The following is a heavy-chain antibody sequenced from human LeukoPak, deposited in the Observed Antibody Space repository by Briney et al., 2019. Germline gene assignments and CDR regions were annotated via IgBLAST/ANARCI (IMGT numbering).Heavy chain of an antibody. D-gene: IGHD6-19*01. CDR1: GFTFSSYG. V-gene: IGHV4-34*01. CDR3: ARRSGYSSGWYSY. Sequence: GSLRLSCAASGFTFSSYGMHWIRQPPGKGLEWIGEINHSGSTNYNPSLKSRVTISVDTSKNQFSLKLSSVTAADTAVYYCARRSGYSSGWYSYWGQGTLVTVSS. J-gene: IGHJ4*02. CDR2: INHSGST.